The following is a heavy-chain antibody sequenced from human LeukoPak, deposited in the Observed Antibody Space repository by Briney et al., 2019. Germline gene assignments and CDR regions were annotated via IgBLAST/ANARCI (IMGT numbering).Heavy chain of an antibody. CDR1: GYTFTNYY. V-gene: IGHV1-2*02. J-gene: IGHJ4*02. D-gene: IGHD3-10*01. CDR2: INSNRGGT. CDR3: ARDRISMVRGVFDY. Sequence: ASVKVSCKASGYTFTNYYIHWVRQAPGQGLEWMGWINSNRGGTNYAQKFQGRVTMTRDTSISTAYMELRSVRSDDTAVYYCARDRISMVRGVFDYWGQGTLVAVSS.